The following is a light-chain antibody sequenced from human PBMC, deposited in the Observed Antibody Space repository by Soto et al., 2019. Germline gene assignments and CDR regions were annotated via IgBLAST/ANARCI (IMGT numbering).Light chain of an antibody. CDR2: EVN. V-gene: IGLV2-8*01. Sequence: QSALTQPPSASGSPGQSVAISCTGTSSDVGAYKYVSWYQQHPGKAPKLMIYEVNKRPSGVPDRFSGSKSGNTASLTVSGLQAEDEADYYCSSYAGSSNVFGTGIKLTVL. CDR1: SSDVGAYKY. J-gene: IGLJ1*01. CDR3: SSYAGSSNV.